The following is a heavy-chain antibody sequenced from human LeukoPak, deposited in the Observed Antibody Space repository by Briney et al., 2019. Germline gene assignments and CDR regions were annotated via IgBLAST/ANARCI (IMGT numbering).Heavy chain of an antibody. CDR1: GGSFSGYY. CDR2: INHSGST. V-gene: IGHV4-34*01. D-gene: IGHD3-10*01. CDR3: ARGHSGDKIRYGSGSYYNDY. J-gene: IGHJ4*02. Sequence: SETLSLTCAVYGGSFSGYYWSWIRQPPGKGLEWIGEINHSGSTNYNPSLKSRVTISVDTSKNQFSLKLSSVTAADTAVYYCARGHSGDKIRYGSGSYYNDYWGQGTLVTVSS.